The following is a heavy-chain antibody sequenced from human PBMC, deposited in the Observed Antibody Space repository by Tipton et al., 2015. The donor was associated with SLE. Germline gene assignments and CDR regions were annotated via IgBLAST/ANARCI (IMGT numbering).Heavy chain of an antibody. Sequence: TLSLTCTVSGVSISSHYWSWIRQPPGKGLEWIGYIDYSLSTNYNPSLKSRVTISIDTSKDQFSLKLSSVTAADTAVYYCARVYSGSYYSFDYWGQGTLVTVSS. CDR3: ARVYSGSYYSFDY. J-gene: IGHJ4*02. D-gene: IGHD1-26*01. CDR1: GVSISSHY. CDR2: IDYSLST. V-gene: IGHV4-59*08.